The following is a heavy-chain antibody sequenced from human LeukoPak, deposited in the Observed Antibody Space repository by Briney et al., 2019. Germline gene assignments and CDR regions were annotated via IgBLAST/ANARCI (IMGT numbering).Heavy chain of an antibody. CDR2: ISASGGGT. Sequence: GGSLRLSCAASGFTFSSYAMSWVRQAPGKGLEWVSSISASGGGTYYADSVKGRFTISRDNSKSTLYLQLSSLRADGTAVYHCAKERDGDYVRYTHYWGQGTLVTVSS. V-gene: IGHV3-23*01. CDR3: AKERDGDYVRYTHY. D-gene: IGHD4-17*01. CDR1: GFTFSSYA. J-gene: IGHJ4*02.